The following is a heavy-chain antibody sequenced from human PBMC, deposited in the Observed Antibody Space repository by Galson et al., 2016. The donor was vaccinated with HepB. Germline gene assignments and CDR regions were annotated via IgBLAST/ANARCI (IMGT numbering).Heavy chain of an antibody. CDR1: GFTFSSFE. D-gene: IGHD4-23*01. CDR3: ARDTRWSFDC. J-gene: IGHJ4*02. Sequence: SLRLSCAASGFTFSSFEMNWVRQVPGKGLEWVAKINQDGNEKYYLDSVKGRFTISRDNAEKSLYLQMNSLRGEDTAVYYCARDTRWSFDCWGQGALVTVSS. V-gene: IGHV3-7*01. CDR2: INQDGNEK.